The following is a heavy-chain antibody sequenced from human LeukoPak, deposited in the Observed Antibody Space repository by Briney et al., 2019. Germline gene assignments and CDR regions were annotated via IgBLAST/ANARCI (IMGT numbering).Heavy chain of an antibody. CDR2: ISASGDST. CDR1: GFTFNNFD. D-gene: IGHD3-9*01. Sequence: GGSLRLSCVASGFTFNNFDINWVRQAPGKGLEWVSTISASGDSTYYVSSVRGRFTISRDNSKNTLYLQMNSLRAEDTAVYYCAKDRVFDVISFFDSWGQGTLVTVSS. V-gene: IGHV3-23*01. J-gene: IGHJ4*02. CDR3: AKDRVFDVISFFDS.